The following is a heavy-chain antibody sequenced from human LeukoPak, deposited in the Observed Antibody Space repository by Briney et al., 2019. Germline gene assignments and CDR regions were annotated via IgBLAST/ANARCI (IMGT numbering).Heavy chain of an antibody. V-gene: IGHV3-74*01. CDR1: GFTFSNYW. D-gene: IGHD2-15*01. CDR2: INTDGSST. CDR3: ARDPKPYCSGGTCYYYWFDP. Sequence: PGGSLRLSCTASGFTFSNYWMHWVRQTPGKGLVWVSRINTDGSSTNYADSVKGRFTISRANAKNTLYLQMNSLRAEDTAVYYCARDPKPYCSGGTCYYYWFDPWGQGTLVTVSS. J-gene: IGHJ5*02.